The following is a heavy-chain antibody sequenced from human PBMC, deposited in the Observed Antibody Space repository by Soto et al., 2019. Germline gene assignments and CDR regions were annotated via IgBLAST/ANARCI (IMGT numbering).Heavy chain of an antibody. D-gene: IGHD3-10*01. CDR1: GFTFSSYA. Sequence: GGSLRLSCAASGFTFSSYAMSWVRQAPGKGLEWVSAISGSGGSTYYADSVKGRFTISRDNSKNTLYLQMNSLRAEDTAVYYCAKDAKTYYYGSDPFNYWGQGTLVTVSS. V-gene: IGHV3-23*01. J-gene: IGHJ4*02. CDR2: ISGSGGST. CDR3: AKDAKTYYYGSDPFNY.